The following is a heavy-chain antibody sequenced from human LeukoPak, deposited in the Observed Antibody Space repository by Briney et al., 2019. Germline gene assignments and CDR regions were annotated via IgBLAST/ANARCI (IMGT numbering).Heavy chain of an antibody. CDR2: IRYDGSNK. Sequence: GGTLRLSCAASGFTFSSYGMHWVRQAPGKGLEWVAFIRYDGSNKYYADSVKGRFTISRDNSKNTLYLQMNSLRAEDTAVYYCAKDGLWFGELFKSFDYWGQGTLVTVSS. D-gene: IGHD3-10*01. CDR1: GFTFSSYG. CDR3: AKDGLWFGELFKSFDY. J-gene: IGHJ4*02. V-gene: IGHV3-30*02.